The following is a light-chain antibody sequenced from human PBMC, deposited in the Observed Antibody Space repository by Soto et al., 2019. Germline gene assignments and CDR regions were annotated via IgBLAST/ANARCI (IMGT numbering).Light chain of an antibody. CDR1: SSNIGSNT. CDR2: SNN. CDR3: AAWDDSLNGLYV. J-gene: IGLJ1*01. V-gene: IGLV1-44*01. Sequence: QSVLTQPPSASGTPGQRVTISCSGSSSNIGSNTVNCYQQLPGTAPKFLIYSNNQRPSGVPDRFSGSKSGTSASLAISGLQSEDEADYYCAAWDDSLNGLYVFGTGTKVTVL.